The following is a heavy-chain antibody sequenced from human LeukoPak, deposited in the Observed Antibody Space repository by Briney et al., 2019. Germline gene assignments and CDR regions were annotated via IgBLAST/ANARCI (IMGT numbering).Heavy chain of an antibody. CDR3: AREAIFGVVREYYFDY. J-gene: IGHJ4*02. D-gene: IGHD3-3*01. CDR2: INPSGGTT. Sequence: ASVKVSCKTSGYTFTRYHIHRVRQAPGQGLEWMGVINPSGGTTTYAQNFQGRVTMTRDTSTITVYMELSSLRSDDTAVYYCAREAIFGVVREYYFDYWGQGILVTVS. CDR1: GYTFTRYH. V-gene: IGHV1-46*01.